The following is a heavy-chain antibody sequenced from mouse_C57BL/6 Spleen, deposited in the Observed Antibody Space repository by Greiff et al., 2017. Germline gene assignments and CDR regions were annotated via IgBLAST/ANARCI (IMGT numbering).Heavy chain of an antibody. CDR1: GFTFSDYG. CDR2: ISSGSSTI. Sequence: EVQLVESGGGLVKPGGSLKLSCAASGFTFSDYGMHWVRQAPEKGLEWVAYISSGSSTIYYADTVKGRVTLSRDNAKNTLFLQMTSLRSEDTAMYYWASRTTVVPYYAMDYWGQGTSVTVSS. D-gene: IGHD1-1*01. V-gene: IGHV5-17*01. CDR3: ASRTTVVPYYAMDY. J-gene: IGHJ4*01.